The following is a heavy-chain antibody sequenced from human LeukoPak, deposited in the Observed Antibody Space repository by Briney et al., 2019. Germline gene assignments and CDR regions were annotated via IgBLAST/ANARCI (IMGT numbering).Heavy chain of an antibody. CDR1: GFTFSSYA. V-gene: IGHV3-23*01. Sequence: PRGSLRLSCAASGFTFSSYAMSWVRQAPGKGLEWVSAISGSGGSTYYADSVKGRFTISRDNSKNTLYLQMNSLRAEDTAVYYCAKGYDILTNFDYWGQGTLVTVSS. CDR2: ISGSGGST. CDR3: AKGYDILTNFDY. J-gene: IGHJ4*02. D-gene: IGHD3-9*01.